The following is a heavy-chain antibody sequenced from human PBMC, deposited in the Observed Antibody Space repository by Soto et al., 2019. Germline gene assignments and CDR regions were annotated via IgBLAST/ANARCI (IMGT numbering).Heavy chain of an antibody. J-gene: IGHJ6*03. CDR3: TTFNFAESGGNYHFHIDD. V-gene: IGHV1-18*04. CDR1: GDTFSSFD. D-gene: IGHD3-9*01. CDR2: ISAHNGNT. Sequence: QVLLVQSGPEVKRPGASVKVSCKASGDTFSSFDISWVRQAPGQGPEWMGCISAHNGNTNFAQKFQGRVSLTTDTSVTTACMELRGLRSDDAVVYLCTTFNFAESGGNYHFHIDDWGTGTTVTVSS.